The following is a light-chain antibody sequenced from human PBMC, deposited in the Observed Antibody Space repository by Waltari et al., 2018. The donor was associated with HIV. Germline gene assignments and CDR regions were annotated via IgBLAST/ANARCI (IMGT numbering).Light chain of an antibody. CDR1: GTDVCGYNY. Sequence: QSALTQPPSASGSPGQSVTISCTGTGTDVCGYNYVPWYQLHPGKAPKLLIYDVTKRPSGVPDRFSGSKSGNTASLTVSGLQGDDEADYYCSSYAGSAVVFGGGTKLTVL. CDR3: SSYAGSAVV. V-gene: IGLV2-8*01. J-gene: IGLJ2*01. CDR2: DVT.